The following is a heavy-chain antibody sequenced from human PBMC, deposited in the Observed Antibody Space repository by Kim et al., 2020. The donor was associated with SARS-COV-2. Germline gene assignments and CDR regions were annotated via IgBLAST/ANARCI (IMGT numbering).Heavy chain of an antibody. CDR3: GRGLTEPYAKYYFDR. V-gene: IGHV3-49*02. J-gene: IGHJ4*02. Sequence: PASVKGRFLISRDDSKSVAYLQMNSLRTDDSAVYYCGRGLTEPYAKYYFDRWGQGTLVTVSS. D-gene: IGHD3-16*01.